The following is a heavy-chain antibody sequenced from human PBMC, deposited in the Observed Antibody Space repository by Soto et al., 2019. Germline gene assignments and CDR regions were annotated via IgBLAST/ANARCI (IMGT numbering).Heavy chain of an antibody. Sequence: GASVKVSCKASGYTFTSYDINWVRQATGQGLEWMGWMNPNSGNTGYAQKFQGRVTMTRNTSISTAYMELSSLRSEDTAAYYCARGRKSMAGELLGYYYYYYMDVWGKGTKVTVSS. CDR1: GYTFTSYD. D-gene: IGHD3-10*01. CDR3: ARGRKSMAGELLGYYYYYYMDV. J-gene: IGHJ6*03. CDR2: MNPNSGNT. V-gene: IGHV1-8*01.